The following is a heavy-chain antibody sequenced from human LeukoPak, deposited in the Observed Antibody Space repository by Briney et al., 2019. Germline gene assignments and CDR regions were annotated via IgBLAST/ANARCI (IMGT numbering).Heavy chain of an antibody. D-gene: IGHD1-26*01. V-gene: IGHV3-33*03. Sequence: GRSLRLSCAASGFTFSTYGMHWVRQAPGKGLEWVAVIWYDGYDKYYADSVKGRFTISRDNAKNSLYLQMNSLRAEDTAVYYCASVTGRYQDTFDIWGQGTLVTVSS. CDR2: IWYDGYDK. CDR1: GFTFSTYG. J-gene: IGHJ3*02. CDR3: ASVTGRYQDTFDI.